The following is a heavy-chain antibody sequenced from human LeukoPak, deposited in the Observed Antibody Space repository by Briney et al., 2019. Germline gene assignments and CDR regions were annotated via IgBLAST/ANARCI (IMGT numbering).Heavy chain of an antibody. D-gene: IGHD1-26*01. CDR1: GYTFTDYF. CDR3: ARGLHSGTYYRYGFDI. V-gene: IGHV1-2*02. Sequence: ASVKVSCKASGYTFTDYFMHWVRQAPGQGLEWMGWIKPNSGDTNYAQKFQGSVTMTRDTSITTAYMELSRLRSADTAVYYCARGLHSGTYYRYGFDIWGQGTMVTVSS. CDR2: IKPNSGDT. J-gene: IGHJ3*02.